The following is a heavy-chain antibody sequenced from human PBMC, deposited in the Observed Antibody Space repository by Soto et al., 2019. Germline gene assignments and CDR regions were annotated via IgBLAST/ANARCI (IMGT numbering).Heavy chain of an antibody. CDR3: ARGDVRLGELSPLDY. V-gene: IGHV3-30-3*01. CDR2: ISYDGSKK. CDR1: GFTFRSSA. J-gene: IGHJ4*02. D-gene: IGHD3-16*02. Sequence: ESGGGVVQPGRSLRLSCAASGFTFRSSAMPWVRKAPGKGLEWVAVISYDGSKKYYADSVKGMFTISRDNSTKTMYLQMNSLRAEDTAVYYCARGDVRLGELSPLDYWGKGTPVTVSS.